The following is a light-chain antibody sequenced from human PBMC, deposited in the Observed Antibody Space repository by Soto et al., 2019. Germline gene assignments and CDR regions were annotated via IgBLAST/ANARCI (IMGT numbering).Light chain of an antibody. V-gene: IGKV3-20*01. CDR1: ESVSSNY. CDR3: QQYGSAPRT. J-gene: IGKJ1*01. CDR2: AAS. Sequence: EIVLTQSPGTLSSSPGERATLSCRASESVSSNYLAWYQQRPGQAPRLLIYAASNRARGVPDRFGGSGSGTDFTLAVCSLEPEDFAVYYCQQYGSAPRTFGQESK.